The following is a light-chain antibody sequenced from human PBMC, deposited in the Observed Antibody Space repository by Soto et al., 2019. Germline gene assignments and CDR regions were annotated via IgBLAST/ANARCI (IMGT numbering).Light chain of an antibody. CDR1: QSISSY. CDR2: AAS. CDR3: QKSYSTPHRT. V-gene: IGKV1-39*01. J-gene: IGKJ1*01. Sequence: EIQMTQSPSSLSASVGDRVDITCRSSQSISSYLNWYQQKPGKAPKLLIYAASSLQSGVPSRFSGSGSGTDFTLTISSLQPQDFATYYCQKSYSTPHRTFGKGTKVDIK.